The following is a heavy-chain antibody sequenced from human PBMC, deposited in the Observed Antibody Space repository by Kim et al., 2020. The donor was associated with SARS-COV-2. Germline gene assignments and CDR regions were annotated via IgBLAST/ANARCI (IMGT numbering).Heavy chain of an antibody. Sequence: GESLKISCKGSGYSFTSYWISWVRQMPGKGLEWMGRIDPSDSYTNYSPSFQGHVTISADKSISTAYLQWSSLKASDTAMYYCARLDYYDSSGYYLVAVGRDFDYWGQGTLVTVSS. D-gene: IGHD3-22*01. CDR2: IDPSDSYT. CDR1: GYSFTSYW. V-gene: IGHV5-10-1*01. J-gene: IGHJ4*02. CDR3: ARLDYYDSSGYYLVAVGRDFDY.